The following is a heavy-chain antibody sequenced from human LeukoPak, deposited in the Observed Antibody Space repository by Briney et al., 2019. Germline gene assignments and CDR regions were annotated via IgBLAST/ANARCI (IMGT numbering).Heavy chain of an antibody. Sequence: GGSLRLSCAASGFTFSSYAMSWVRQAPGKGLEWVSAISGSGGSTYYADSVKGRFTISRDNSKNTLYLQMNSLRAEDTAVYYCAKLSSEWWWENLDAFDIWGQGTMVTVSS. D-gene: IGHD2-15*01. CDR1: GFTFSSYA. CDR3: AKLSSEWWWENLDAFDI. CDR2: ISGSGGST. V-gene: IGHV3-23*01. J-gene: IGHJ3*02.